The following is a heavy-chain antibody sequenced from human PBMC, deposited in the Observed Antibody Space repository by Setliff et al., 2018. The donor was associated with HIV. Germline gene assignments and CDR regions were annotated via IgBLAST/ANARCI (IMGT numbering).Heavy chain of an antibody. CDR3: ARGGSGNSYNGAFDY. D-gene: IGHD3-10*01. Sequence: SETLSLTCTVPGGSISNYYWSWIRQPPGKGLEWIGYIYNSGSTNYNPSLKSRVTISVHTSKSQFSLKLSSVTAADTAVYYCARGGSGNSYNGAFDYWGQGTLFTVSS. CDR1: GGSISNYY. CDR2: IYNSGST. J-gene: IGHJ4*02. V-gene: IGHV4-59*08.